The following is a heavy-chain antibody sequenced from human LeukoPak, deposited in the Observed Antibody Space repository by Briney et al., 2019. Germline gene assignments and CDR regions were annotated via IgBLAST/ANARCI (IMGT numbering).Heavy chain of an antibody. Sequence: SETLSLTCTVSGGSISSYYWSWIRQPPGKGLEWIGYIYYSGSTNYNPSLKSRVTISVNTSKNQFSLKLSSVTAADTAVYYCARVETAASLEWLLSEWGQGTLVTVSS. V-gene: IGHV4-59*01. CDR1: GGSISSYY. J-gene: IGHJ4*02. CDR3: ARVETAASLEWLLSE. D-gene: IGHD3-3*01. CDR2: IYYSGST.